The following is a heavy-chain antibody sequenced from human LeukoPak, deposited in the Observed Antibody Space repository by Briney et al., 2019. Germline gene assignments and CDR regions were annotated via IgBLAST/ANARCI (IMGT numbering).Heavy chain of an antibody. CDR2: IDSGGST. Sequence: GGSLRLSCAASGFTVSSNYMSWVRQAPGKGLEWVSVIDSGGSTYCADSVKGRFIISRDNSKNTLYLQMNSLRAEDTAVYYCARDGSGWGGGFDYWGQGSLVTVSS. V-gene: IGHV3-66*01. J-gene: IGHJ4*02. D-gene: IGHD6-19*01. CDR1: GFTVSSNY. CDR3: ARDGSGWGGGFDY.